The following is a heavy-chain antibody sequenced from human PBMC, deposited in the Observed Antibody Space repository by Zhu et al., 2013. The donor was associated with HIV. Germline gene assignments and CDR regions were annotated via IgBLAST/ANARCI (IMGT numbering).Heavy chain of an antibody. CDR2: ISAYNGNT. D-gene: IGHD1-26*01. V-gene: IGHV1-18*01. CDR1: GYTFTSYG. J-gene: IGHJ3*02. CDR3: ARERGWELHPTSPWCAFDI. Sequence: QVQLVQSGAEVKKPGASVKVSCKASGYTFTSYGISWVRQAPGQGLEWMGWISAYNGNTNYAQKLQGRVTMTTDTSTSTAYMELRSLRSDDTAVYYCARERGWELHPTSPWCAFDIWGQGTMVTVSS.